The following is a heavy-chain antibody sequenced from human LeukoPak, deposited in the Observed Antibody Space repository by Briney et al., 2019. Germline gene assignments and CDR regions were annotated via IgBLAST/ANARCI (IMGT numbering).Heavy chain of an antibody. CDR2: ISYDGSNK. CDR3: AKDGPRLGYCSGGSCYSIGLWSYFDY. V-gene: IGHV3-30*18. CDR1: GFTFSSYG. D-gene: IGHD2-15*01. J-gene: IGHJ4*02. Sequence: GGSLRLSCAASGFTFSSYGMHWVRQAPGKRLEWVAVISYDGSNKYYADSVKGRFTISRDNSKNTLYLQMNSLRAEDTAVYYCAKDGPRLGYCSGGSCYSIGLWSYFDYWGQGTLVTVSS.